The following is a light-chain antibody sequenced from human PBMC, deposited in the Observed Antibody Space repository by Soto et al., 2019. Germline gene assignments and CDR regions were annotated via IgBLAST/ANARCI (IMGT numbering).Light chain of an antibody. CDR1: QGIRND. J-gene: IGKJ2*01. V-gene: IGKV1-6*01. CDR3: LQDYHGPRYT. CDR2: AAS. Sequence: AIQMTQSPSSLSASVGDRVTITCRASQGIRNDLVWYQQKPGKAPKLLIYAASSLQSGVPSRVSGSGSGTAFTLTISSIQPEDFATYYCLQDYHGPRYTAGHGTKLEIK.